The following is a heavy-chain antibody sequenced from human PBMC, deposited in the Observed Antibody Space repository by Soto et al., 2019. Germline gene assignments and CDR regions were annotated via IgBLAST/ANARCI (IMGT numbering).Heavy chain of an antibody. CDR2: INPSGGST. V-gene: IGHV1-46*03. CDR1: GYTFTSYY. CDR3: ASLYCSGGSCYSGSSKAFDI. D-gene: IGHD2-15*01. J-gene: IGHJ3*02. Sequence: VASVKVSCKASGYTFTSYYMHWVRQAPGQGLEWMGIINPSGGSTSYAQKFQGRVTMTRDTSTSTVYMELSSLRSEDAAVYYCASLYCSGGSCYSGSSKAFDIWGQGTMVTVSS.